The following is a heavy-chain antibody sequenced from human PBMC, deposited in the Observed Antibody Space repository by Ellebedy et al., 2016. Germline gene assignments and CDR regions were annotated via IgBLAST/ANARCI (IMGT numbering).Heavy chain of an antibody. CDR3: ARDLDDGGATPFDAFDI. Sequence: GESLKISXAASGFTFSSYWMSWVRQAPGKGLEWVANIKQDGSEKYYVDSVKGRFTISRDNAKNSLYLQMNSLRAEDTAVYYCARDLDDGGATPFDAFDIWGQGTMVTVSS. CDR2: IKQDGSEK. D-gene: IGHD1-26*01. J-gene: IGHJ3*02. V-gene: IGHV3-7*01. CDR1: GFTFSSYW.